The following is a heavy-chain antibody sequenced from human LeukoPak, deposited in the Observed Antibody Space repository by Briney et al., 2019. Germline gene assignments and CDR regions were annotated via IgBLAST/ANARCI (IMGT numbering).Heavy chain of an antibody. CDR1: GFTFSSYA. Sequence: PGGSLRLSCAASGFTFSSYAMSWIRQAPGKGLEWVSSISGAGSNTHYADSVRGRFTISRDNAKNSLYLQMNSLRAEDTAVYYCASRYSPFDFWGQGALVTVSS. CDR3: ASRYSPFDF. D-gene: IGHD5-12*01. J-gene: IGHJ4*02. CDR2: ISGAGSNT. V-gene: IGHV3-11*04.